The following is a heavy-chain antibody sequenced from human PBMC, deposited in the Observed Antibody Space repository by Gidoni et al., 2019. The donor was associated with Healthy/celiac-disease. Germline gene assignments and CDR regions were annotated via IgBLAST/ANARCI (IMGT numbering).Heavy chain of an antibody. D-gene: IGHD3-3*01. CDR2: IYYSGST. CDR3: ARDGFWSGYIGGGRWFDP. J-gene: IGHJ5*02. Sequence: QVQLQESGPGLVKPSETLSLTCPVSGGSISSYYWSWFRQPPGKGLEWIGYIYYSGSTNYNPSLKSRVTISVDTAKNQFSLKLSSVTAADTAVYYCARDGFWSGYIGGGRWFDPWVQGTLVTVSS. V-gene: IGHV4-59*01. CDR1: GGSISSYY.